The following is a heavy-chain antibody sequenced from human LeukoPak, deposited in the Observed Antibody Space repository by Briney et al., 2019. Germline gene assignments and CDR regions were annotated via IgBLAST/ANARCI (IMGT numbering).Heavy chain of an antibody. CDR2: IYYSGST. D-gene: IGHD3-22*01. CDR3: ARTTKNSGYRSGYFQH. J-gene: IGHJ1*01. CDR1: GGSISSSSYY. Sequence: SETLSLTCTVSGGSISSSSYYWGWIRQPPGTGLEWIGSIYYSGSTYYNPSLKSRVTISVDTSKSQFSLKLSSVTAADTAVYYCARTTKNSGYRSGYFQHWGQGTLVTVSS. V-gene: IGHV4-39*07.